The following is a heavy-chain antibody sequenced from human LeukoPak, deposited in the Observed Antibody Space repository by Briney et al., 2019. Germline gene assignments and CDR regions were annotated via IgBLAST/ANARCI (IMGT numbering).Heavy chain of an antibody. CDR1: NGSISSSIYY. J-gene: IGHJ4*02. CDR3: ARHMGGGLDY. V-gene: IGHV4-39*01. D-gene: IGHD3-10*01. Sequence: AETLSLTCTVSNGSISSSIYYWGGIRQPPEKGLEWIGTIYYSGTTCYNSSLKSRVTLSVDTSKNQFSLKLSSVTVADTAVYYCARHMGGGLDYWGQGTLVTVSS. CDR2: IYYSGTT.